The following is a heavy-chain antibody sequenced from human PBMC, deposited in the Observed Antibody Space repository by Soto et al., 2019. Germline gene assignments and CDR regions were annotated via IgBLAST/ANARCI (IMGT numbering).Heavy chain of an antibody. V-gene: IGHV1-2*02. J-gene: IGHJ5*02. D-gene: IGHD6-6*01. CDR2: INPNSGGT. CDR1: GYTFTGYD. CDR3: ARSPQVTAARQDWFDP. Sequence: ASVKVSCKASGYTFTGYDMHWVRQAPGQGLEWMGWINPNSGGTNYAQKFQGRVTMTRDTSISTAYMELSRLRSDDTAVYYCARSPQVTAARQDWFDPWGQGTLVTVSS.